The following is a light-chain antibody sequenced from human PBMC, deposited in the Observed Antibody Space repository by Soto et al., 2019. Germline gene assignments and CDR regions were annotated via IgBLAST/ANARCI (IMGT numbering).Light chain of an antibody. CDR2: KAS. V-gene: IGKV1-5*03. CDR3: QQRSKWRT. J-gene: IGKJ1*01. Sequence: DIQMTQSPSTLSGSVGDRVTITCRASQTISSWLAWYQQKPGKAPKLLIYKASSLESGVPSRFSGSGSGTEFTLTISSLEPEDFAVYYCQQRSKWRTFGQGTKV. CDR1: QTISSW.